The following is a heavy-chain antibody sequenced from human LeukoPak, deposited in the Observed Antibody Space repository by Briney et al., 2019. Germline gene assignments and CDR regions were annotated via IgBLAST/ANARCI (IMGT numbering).Heavy chain of an antibody. V-gene: IGHV4-59*08. CDR2: IYYSGST. CDR1: GGSISSYY. Sequence: SETLSLTCTVSGGSISSYYWSWIRQPPGKGLEWIGYIYYSGSTNYNPSLKSRVTISVDTSNNQFSLKLTSVTAADTAVYYCATIAGSSSYWGQGTLVTVSS. J-gene: IGHJ4*02. D-gene: IGHD6-6*01. CDR3: ATIAGSSSY.